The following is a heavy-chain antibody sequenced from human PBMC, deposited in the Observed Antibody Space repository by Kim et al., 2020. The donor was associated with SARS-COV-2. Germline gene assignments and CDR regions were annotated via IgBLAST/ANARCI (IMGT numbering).Heavy chain of an antibody. CDR2: INHSGST. CDR3: ARNLVRGVKALNY. CDR1: GGSFSGYY. Sequence: SETLSLTCAVYGGSFSGYYWSWIRQPPGKGLEWIGEINHSGSTNYNPSLKSRVTISVDTSKNQFSLKPSSVTAADTAVYYCARNLVRGVKALNYWGQGTL. V-gene: IGHV4-34*01. D-gene: IGHD3-10*01. J-gene: IGHJ4*02.